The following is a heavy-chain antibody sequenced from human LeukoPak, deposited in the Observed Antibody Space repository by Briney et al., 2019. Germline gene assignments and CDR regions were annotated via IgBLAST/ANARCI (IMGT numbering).Heavy chain of an antibody. CDR3: ARGTAMVYYYYYMDV. CDR2: ISYDGSNK. V-gene: IGHV3-30-3*01. CDR1: GFTFSSYA. D-gene: IGHD5-18*01. Sequence: PGGSLRLSCAASGFTFSSYAMSWVRQAPGKGLEWVAVISYDGSNKYYADSVKGRFTISRDNSKNTLYLQMNSLRAEDTAVYYCARGTAMVYYYYYMDVWGKGTTVTVSS. J-gene: IGHJ6*03.